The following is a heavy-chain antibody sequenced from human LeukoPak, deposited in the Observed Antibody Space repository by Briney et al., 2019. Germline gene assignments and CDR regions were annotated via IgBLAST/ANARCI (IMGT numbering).Heavy chain of an antibody. J-gene: IGHJ4*02. CDR2: IYPDDSDT. Sequence: GESLKISCKGSGNSFTNYWIGWVRQMPGRGLEWMGSIYPDDSDTRYGPSFEGQVTISADKSINTAYLQWSSLKAADTAIYYCARHQQGLSWPLFESWGQGALVTVSS. D-gene: IGHD1/OR15-1a*01. CDR3: ARHQQGLSWPLFES. CDR1: GNSFTNYW. V-gene: IGHV5-51*01.